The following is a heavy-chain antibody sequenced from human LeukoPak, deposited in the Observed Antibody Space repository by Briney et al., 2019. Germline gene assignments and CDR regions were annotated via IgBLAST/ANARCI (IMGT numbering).Heavy chain of an antibody. CDR2: IYAGDSET. D-gene: IGHD3-22*01. Sequence: KPGESLKISCKASGYTFGNYWIGWVRQVPGKGLEWMGIIYAGDSETRYRPSFQGQVTISVDKSIRTVYLQWSSLKASDTGIYYCARPGYDTSVDAFDLWGQGTNVIVSS. V-gene: IGHV5-51*03. CDR3: ARPGYDTSVDAFDL. CDR1: GYTFGNYW. J-gene: IGHJ3*01.